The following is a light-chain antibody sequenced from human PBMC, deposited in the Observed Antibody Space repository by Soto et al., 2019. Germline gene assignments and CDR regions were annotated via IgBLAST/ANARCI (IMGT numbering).Light chain of an antibody. J-gene: IGLJ1*01. V-gene: IGLV2-14*01. CDR1: SSDVGGYNY. CDR3: SSYTSSSTLCV. Sequence: QSALTQPASVSASPGQSITISCTGTSSDVGGYNYVSWYQQHPGKAPKLMIYDVSNRPSGVSNRFSGSKSGNTASLTISGLQAEDEADYYCSSYTSSSTLCVFGTGTKVTVL. CDR2: DVS.